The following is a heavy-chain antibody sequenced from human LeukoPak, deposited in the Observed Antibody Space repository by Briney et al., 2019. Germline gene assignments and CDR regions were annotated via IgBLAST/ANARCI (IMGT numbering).Heavy chain of an antibody. CDR3: ARDSLTYYDFWSGYPGADY. J-gene: IGHJ4*02. CDR1: GYTFTTYG. CDR2: ISAYSGNT. Sequence: ASVKVSCKVSGYTFTTYGISWVRQAPGQGLEWMGWISAYSGNTKNAQNYQDRVTMTTDTSTSTAYMELRSLRSDDTAVYFCARDSLTYYDFWSGYPGADYWGQGTLVTVSS. V-gene: IGHV1-18*01. D-gene: IGHD3-3*01.